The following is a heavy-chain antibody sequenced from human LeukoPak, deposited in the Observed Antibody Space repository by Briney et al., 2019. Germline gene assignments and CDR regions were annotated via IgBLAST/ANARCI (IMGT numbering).Heavy chain of an antibody. CDR1: GFTFSSYG. Sequence: GGSLRLSCAASGFTFSSYGMHWVRQAPGKGLEWVTFIWNDGSKKYYVDSVKGRFTLSGDNSKTTVYLQMNSLRAEDTAVYYCARDRSGFYSVDHWGQGTLVIVSS. D-gene: IGHD5-12*01. CDR3: ARDRSGFYSVDH. V-gene: IGHV3-30*02. CDR2: IWNDGSKK. J-gene: IGHJ4*02.